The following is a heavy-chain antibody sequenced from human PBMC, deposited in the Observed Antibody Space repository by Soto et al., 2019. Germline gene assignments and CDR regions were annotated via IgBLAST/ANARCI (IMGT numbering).Heavy chain of an antibody. CDR2: IYYSGST. CDR3: VRQLSADCSGGVCYYAFDI. Sequence: QVQLQESGPGLVKPSETLSLTCSVSGDSVSSGASYWGWIRQPPGKGLEWIGFIYYSGSTTYNPSLKSRVTMSVDMSKNQFSLKLRSVTAADTAVFYCVRQLSADCSGGVCYYAFDIWGQGTMVTVSS. J-gene: IGHJ3*02. D-gene: IGHD2-8*02. V-gene: IGHV4-61*08. CDR1: GDSVSSGASY.